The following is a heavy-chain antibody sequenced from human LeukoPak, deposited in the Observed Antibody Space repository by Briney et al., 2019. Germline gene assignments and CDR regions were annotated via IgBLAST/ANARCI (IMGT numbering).Heavy chain of an antibody. CDR2: IYYSGST. CDR3: ARGGVLRYFDWPLGDAFDI. Sequence: MTSETLSLTCTVSGGSIRSYYWSWIRQPPGKGLEWIGYIYYSGSTNYNPSLKSRVTISVDTSKNQFSLKLSSVTAADTAVYYCARGGVLRYFDWPLGDAFDIWGQGTMVTVSS. J-gene: IGHJ3*02. CDR1: GGSIRSYY. V-gene: IGHV4-59*01. D-gene: IGHD3-9*01.